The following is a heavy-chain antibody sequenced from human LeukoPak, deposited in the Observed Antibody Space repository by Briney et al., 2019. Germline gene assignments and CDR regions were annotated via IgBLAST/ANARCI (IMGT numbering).Heavy chain of an antibody. CDR2: INSNTGGT. Sequence: ASVKVSCKSSGYTFTDYHIHWVRQAPGQGLEWMAWINSNTGGTNFAKNFQGRVTLSRDTSITTAYMELSRLDFGDTAIYYCVRRGRTFFDYWGQGALVTVSS. V-gene: IGHV1-2*02. J-gene: IGHJ4*02. CDR3: VRRGRTFFDY. CDR1: GYTFTDYH.